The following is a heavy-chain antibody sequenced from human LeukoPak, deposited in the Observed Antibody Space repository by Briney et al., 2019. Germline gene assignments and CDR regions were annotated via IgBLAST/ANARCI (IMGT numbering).Heavy chain of an antibody. CDR1: GFTFSSYS. CDR2: ISSSSSTI. V-gene: IGHV3-48*04. CDR3: ARAPTGYCGGDCYFLASIDY. D-gene: IGHD2-21*02. Sequence: GGSLRLSCAASGFTFSSYSMNWVRQAPGKGLEWVSYISSSSSTIYYADSVKGRFTISRDNAKNSLYLQMNSLRAEDTAVYYCARAPTGYCGGDCYFLASIDYWGQGTLVTVSS. J-gene: IGHJ4*02.